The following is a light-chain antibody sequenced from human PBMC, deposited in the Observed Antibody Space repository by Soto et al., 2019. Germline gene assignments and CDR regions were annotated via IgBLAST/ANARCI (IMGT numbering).Light chain of an antibody. J-gene: IGKJ4*01. CDR3: QQYDNWPLT. Sequence: EIVMTQSPATLSVSPGERATLSCRASQSVDSNVAWYHQKLGQAPRLLIYGASTRATGCPARFSGSRSGTEFTLTINSLQSEDFVVYYCQQYDNWPLTFGGGTKVEIK. CDR1: QSVDSN. V-gene: IGKV3-15*01. CDR2: GAS.